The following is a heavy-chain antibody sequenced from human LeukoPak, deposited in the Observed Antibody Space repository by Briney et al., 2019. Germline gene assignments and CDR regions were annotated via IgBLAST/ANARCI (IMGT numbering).Heavy chain of an antibody. CDR3: ARGPYSGENYFDF. Sequence: SETLSLTCAVSGYSISSGYYWGWIRQPPGKGLEWIGSIYHSGSTYYNPSLESRVTISVDTSKNQFSLKLSSVTAADTAVYYCARGPYSGENYFDFWGQGTLVTVSS. J-gene: IGHJ4*02. CDR2: IYHSGST. V-gene: IGHV4-38-2*01. D-gene: IGHD1-26*01. CDR1: GYSISSGYY.